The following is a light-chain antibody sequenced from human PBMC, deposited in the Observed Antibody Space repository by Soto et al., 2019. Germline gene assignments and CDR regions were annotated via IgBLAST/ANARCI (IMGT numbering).Light chain of an antibody. CDR1: QDITNY. CDR3: QQYEDIPIT. CDR2: DAS. V-gene: IGKV1-33*01. Sequence: DIQMTQSPSTLSASVGDRVTITCPASQDITNYLNWYQQKPGKAPKLLIYDASNLETGVPSRFSGSGSGTDFTFTISSLQPEDIATYYCQQYEDIPITFGQGTRLEIK. J-gene: IGKJ5*01.